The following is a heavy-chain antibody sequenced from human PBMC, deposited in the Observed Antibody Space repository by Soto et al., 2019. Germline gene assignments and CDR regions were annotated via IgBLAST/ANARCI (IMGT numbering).Heavy chain of an antibody. CDR2: SSGSGSGT. CDR3: AKEEQWGNFDF. J-gene: IGHJ4*02. D-gene: IGHD6-19*01. CDR1: GFTLGRYS. Sequence: EVELLESGGGVVQPGGSLRLSCVASGFTLGRYSMNWVRQAPGKGLEWVSASSGSGSGTYYADSVRGRFTVSRDNSKNTLFLLMDSLRVDDTAPYYCAKEEQWGNFDFWGQGTLVTVSS. V-gene: IGHV3-23*01.